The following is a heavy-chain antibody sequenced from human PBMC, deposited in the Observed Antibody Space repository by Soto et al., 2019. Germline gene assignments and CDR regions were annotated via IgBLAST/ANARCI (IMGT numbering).Heavy chain of an antibody. D-gene: IGHD3-22*01. CDR1: GYTLTELS. Sequence: ASVKVSCKVSGYTLTELSMHWVRQAPGKGLEWMGGFDPEDGDTIYAQKFQGRVTMTEDTSTDTAYMELSSLRPEDTAVYYCATDFLDYYDSGRDAFDIWGQGTMVTVSS. V-gene: IGHV1-24*01. CDR2: FDPEDGDT. CDR3: ATDFLDYYDSGRDAFDI. J-gene: IGHJ3*02.